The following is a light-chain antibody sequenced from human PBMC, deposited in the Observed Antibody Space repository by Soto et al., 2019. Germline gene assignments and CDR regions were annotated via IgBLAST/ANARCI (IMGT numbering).Light chain of an antibody. V-gene: IGKV3-15*01. Sequence: VMTQSPATLSVSPGERVTLSCRASESLSGNLAWYQQTPGQAPRLLIYGASTRATGIPARFSGSGYGKDFTLTISGLQSEDFGVYYCQQYDKWLHTFGQGTRLDIK. CDR1: ESLSGN. CDR3: QQYDKWLHT. CDR2: GAS. J-gene: IGKJ5*01.